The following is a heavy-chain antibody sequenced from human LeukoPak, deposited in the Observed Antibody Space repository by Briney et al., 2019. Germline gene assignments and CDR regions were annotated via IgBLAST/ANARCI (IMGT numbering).Heavy chain of an antibody. CDR3: AKLPATYDSSGYYLPHFDY. V-gene: IGHV3-23*01. CDR2: ISGSGGST. Sequence: GGSLRLSCAASGFTFSSYAMSWVRQAPGKGLEWVSAISGSGGSTYYADSVKGRFTISRDNSKNTLYLQMNSLRAKDTAVYYCAKLPATYDSSGYYLPHFDYWGQGALVTVSS. J-gene: IGHJ4*02. CDR1: GFTFSSYA. D-gene: IGHD3-22*01.